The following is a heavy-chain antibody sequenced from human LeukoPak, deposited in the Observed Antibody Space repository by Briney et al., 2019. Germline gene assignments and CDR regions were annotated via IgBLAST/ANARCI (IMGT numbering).Heavy chain of an antibody. CDR3: ARDVLPYCSGGSCTIDY. D-gene: IGHD2-15*01. Sequence: GGSLRLSCAASGFTVSSNYMSWVRQAPGKGLEWVSVIYSGGSTYYADSVKGRFTISRDNSKNTLYLQMNSLRAEDTAVYYCARDVLPYCSGGSCTIDYWVQGTLVTVSS. CDR1: GFTVSSNY. V-gene: IGHV3-66*01. CDR2: IYSGGST. J-gene: IGHJ4*02.